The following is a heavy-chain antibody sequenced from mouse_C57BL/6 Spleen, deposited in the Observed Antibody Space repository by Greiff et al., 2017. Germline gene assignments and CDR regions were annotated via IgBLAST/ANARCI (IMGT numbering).Heavy chain of an antibody. Sequence: EVMLVESGAGLVKPGGSLKLSCAASGFTFSSYAMSWVRQTPEQRLEWVAYITSGGDYIYYADNVKGSFTLSTDNARNTPYLQRSSLKSEDTAMYYCAREQRGDVDYWGQGTTLTVSA. J-gene: IGHJ2*01. CDR3: AREQRGDVDY. V-gene: IGHV5S21*01. CDR1: GFTFSSYA. CDR2: ITSGGDYI. D-gene: IGHD3-3*01.